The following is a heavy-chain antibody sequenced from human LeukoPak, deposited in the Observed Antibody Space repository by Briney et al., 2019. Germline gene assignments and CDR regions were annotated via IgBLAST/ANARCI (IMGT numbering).Heavy chain of an antibody. CDR2: ISRSGDT. Sequence: PSETLSLTCSVSGDSISSYAWSWIRRPPGKGLEWIGDISRSGDTNYSPSLKSRLTISVDMSKNRFSLKLRSVTAADTAVYYCAKDRGGGRDAFDIWGQGTVVTVSS. V-gene: IGHV4-59*01. J-gene: IGHJ3*02. CDR1: GDSISSYA. CDR3: AKDRGGGRDAFDI. D-gene: IGHD3-10*01.